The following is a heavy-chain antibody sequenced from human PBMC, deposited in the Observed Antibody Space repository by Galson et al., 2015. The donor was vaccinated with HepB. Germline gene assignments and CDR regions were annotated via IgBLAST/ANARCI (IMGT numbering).Heavy chain of an antibody. CDR2: IRSKVYGGTT. J-gene: IGHJ6*02. D-gene: IGHD6-19*01. Sequence: SLRLSCAASGLSFGDYAVSWFRQAPGKGLEWVGFIRSKVYGGTTEYAASVKGRFTISRDDSKSIAYLQMNSLKTEDTGVYCCTRTVAGNQNYSSYGMDVWGQGTTVTVSS. V-gene: IGHV3-49*03. CDR1: GLSFGDYA. CDR3: TRTVAGNQNYSSYGMDV.